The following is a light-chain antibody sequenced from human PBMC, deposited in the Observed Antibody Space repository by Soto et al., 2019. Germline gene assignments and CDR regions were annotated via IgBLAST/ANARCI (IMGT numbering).Light chain of an antibody. CDR3: QQYKNWPPLT. CDR1: QSLGSN. CDR2: GAS. V-gene: IGKV3-15*01. J-gene: IGKJ4*01. Sequence: EIVMTQSPATLSVSPGERATLSCRASQSLGSNLAWYQQMPGQAPSLLIYGASTRATGIPARFSGSGSGTEFTLTISRLQSEDFAVYYCQQYKNWPPLTFGGGTKVEIK.